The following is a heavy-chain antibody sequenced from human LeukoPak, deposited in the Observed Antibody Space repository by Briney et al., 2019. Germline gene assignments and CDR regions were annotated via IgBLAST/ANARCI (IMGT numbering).Heavy chain of an antibody. CDR3: ARVHPSTNVGAFDI. CDR2: IIPILGIA. D-gene: IGHD2-8*01. J-gene: IGHJ3*02. V-gene: IGHV1-69*02. Sequence: SVKVSCKASGGTFSSYTISWVRQAPGQGLEWMGRIIPILGIANYAQKFQGRVTITADKSTSAAYMELSSLRSEDTAVYYCARVHPSTNVGAFDIWGQGTMVTVSS. CDR1: GGTFSSYT.